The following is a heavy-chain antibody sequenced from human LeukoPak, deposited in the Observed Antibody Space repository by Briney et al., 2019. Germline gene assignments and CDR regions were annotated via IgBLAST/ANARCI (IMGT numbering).Heavy chain of an antibody. V-gene: IGHV4-39*07. CDR3: AREAGPIAAGSNDY. D-gene: IGHD6-13*01. CDR2: IYYSGST. CDR1: GGSISSSSYY. Sequence: PSETLSLTCTVSGGSISSSSYYCGSIRQPPGKGLEWIGSIYYSGSTYYNPSLKSRVTISVDTSKNQFSLKLSSVTAADTAVYYCAREAGPIAAGSNDYWGQGTLVTVSS. J-gene: IGHJ4*02.